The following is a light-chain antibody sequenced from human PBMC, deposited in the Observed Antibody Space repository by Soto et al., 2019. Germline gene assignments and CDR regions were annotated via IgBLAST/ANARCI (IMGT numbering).Light chain of an antibody. Sequence: SALTQPASVSGSPGQSITISCTGTSSDVGGYNYVSWYQQHPGKAPKLMIYEVSNRPSGVSNRFSGSKSGNTASLTISGLQAEDEADYYCSSYTSSRDVFGTGTKGTVL. CDR2: EVS. CDR3: SSYTSSRDV. J-gene: IGLJ1*01. CDR1: SSDVGGYNY. V-gene: IGLV2-14*01.